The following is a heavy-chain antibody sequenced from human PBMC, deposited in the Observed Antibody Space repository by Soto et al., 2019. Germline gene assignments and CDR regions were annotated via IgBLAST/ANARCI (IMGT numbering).Heavy chain of an antibody. CDR2: INAGNGNT. D-gene: IGHD1-26*01. CDR3: ARGSGSYVYYFDY. CDR1: GYTFTSYA. J-gene: IGHJ4*02. V-gene: IGHV1-3*01. Sequence: ASVKVSCKASGYTFTSYAMHWVRQAPGQRLEWMGWINAGNGNTKYSQKFQGRVTITRDTSASTACMELSSLRSEDTAVYYCARGSGSYVYYFDYWGQGTLVTVSS.